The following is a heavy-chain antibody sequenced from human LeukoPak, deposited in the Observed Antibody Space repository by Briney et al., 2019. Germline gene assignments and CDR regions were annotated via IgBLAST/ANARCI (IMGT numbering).Heavy chain of an antibody. V-gene: IGHV3-30*07. CDR1: GFTFSSYA. CDR2: ISYDGSNK. CDR3: ARGQYYYGSGSYFGFDP. J-gene: IGHJ5*02. D-gene: IGHD3-10*01. Sequence: PGGSLRLSCAASGFTFSSYAMHWVRQAPGKGLEWVAVISYDGSNKYYADSVKGRFTISRDNAKNSLYLQMNSLRAEDTAVYYCARGQYYYGSGSYFGFDPWGQGTLVTVPS.